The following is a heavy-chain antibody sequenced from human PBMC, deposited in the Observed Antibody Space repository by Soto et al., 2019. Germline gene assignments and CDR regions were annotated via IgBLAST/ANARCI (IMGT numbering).Heavy chain of an antibody. CDR3: ARGRLGYCSGGSCYSLDFAFDI. D-gene: IGHD2-15*01. Sequence: PSETLSLTCAVYGGSFSGYYWSWIRQPPGKGLEWIGEINHSGSTNYNPSLKSRVTISVDTSKNQFSLKLSSVTAADTAVYYCARGRLGYCSGGSCYSLDFAFDIWGQGTMVT. CDR2: INHSGST. J-gene: IGHJ3*02. V-gene: IGHV4-34*01. CDR1: GGSFSGYY.